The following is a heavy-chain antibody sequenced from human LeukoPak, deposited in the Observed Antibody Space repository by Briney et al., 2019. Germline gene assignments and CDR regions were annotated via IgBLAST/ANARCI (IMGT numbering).Heavy chain of an antibody. CDR2: ILPIFGTA. D-gene: IGHD1-1*01. Sequence: ASVKVSCKASGGTFSSYAISWVRQAPGQGLEWMGGILPIFGTANYAQKFQGRVTITADESTSTAYMELSSLRSEDTAVYYCARDGTGTTAFDYWGQGTLVTVSS. CDR3: ARDGTGTTAFDY. J-gene: IGHJ4*02. CDR1: GGTFSSYA. V-gene: IGHV1-69*13.